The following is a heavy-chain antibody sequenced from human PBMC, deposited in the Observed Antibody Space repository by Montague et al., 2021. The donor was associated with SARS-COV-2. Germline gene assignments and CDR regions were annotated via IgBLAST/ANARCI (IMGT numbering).Heavy chain of an antibody. Sequence: SETLSLTCTVSGGSISSPYYYWGWIRQSPGQGLEWIGSISYTGRTYYNPSLRSRVSFSMDTSQNHFSLSLSSVTVADTAVYFCARQLPSYCATNKCYPYYFDCWGQGALVTVSS. CDR2: ISYTGRT. CDR1: GGSISSPYYY. CDR3: ARQLPSYCATNKCYPYYFDC. J-gene: IGHJ4*02. V-gene: IGHV4-39*01. D-gene: IGHD2-8*01.